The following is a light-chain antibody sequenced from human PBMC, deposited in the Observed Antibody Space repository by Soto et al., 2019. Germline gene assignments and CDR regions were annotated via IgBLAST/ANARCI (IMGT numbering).Light chain of an antibody. V-gene: IGKV3-20*01. CDR3: QQYSTSPWT. Sequence: EIVLTQSPGTLTLSPGERATLSCRASQRVRSNYLAWYQQGPGQAPRLLIFAASSRATGIPDRFSGSGSGTDFTLTISRLEPEDFAVYYCQQYSTSPWTFGQGTKVDIK. J-gene: IGKJ1*01. CDR2: AAS. CDR1: QRVRSNY.